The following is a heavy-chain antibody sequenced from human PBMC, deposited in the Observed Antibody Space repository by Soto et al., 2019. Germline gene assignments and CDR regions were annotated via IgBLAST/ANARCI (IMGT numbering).Heavy chain of an antibody. V-gene: IGHV3-23*01. Sequence: GGSLRLSCAACGFTFSSYSIGWVRQAPWKGLQSVSAISGSGVSTYYADSVKRRFTISRDNSKNTLYLQMNSLRAEDTAVYYCAKETGFWIGSPQNKWFEPGGHGTLVTLYS. CDR3: AKETGFWIGSPQNKWFEP. D-gene: IGHD3-3*01. CDR1: GFTFSSYS. CDR2: ISGSGVST. J-gene: IGHJ5*02.